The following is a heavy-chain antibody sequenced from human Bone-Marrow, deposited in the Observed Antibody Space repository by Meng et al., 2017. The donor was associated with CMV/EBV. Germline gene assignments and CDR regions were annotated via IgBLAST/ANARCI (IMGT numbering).Heavy chain of an antibody. D-gene: IGHD1-26*01. J-gene: IGHJ4*02. Sequence: SETRSLSCTFSGGSISSSSYYWGWIRQPPGKGLEWIGSIYYSVSTYYNPSLTSRVTISVDTSKNQFSLKLSSVTAADTAVYYCARRVGATTIDYWGQGTLVTVSS. V-gene: IGHV4-39*01. CDR3: ARRVGATTIDY. CDR2: IYYSVST. CDR1: GGSISSSSYY.